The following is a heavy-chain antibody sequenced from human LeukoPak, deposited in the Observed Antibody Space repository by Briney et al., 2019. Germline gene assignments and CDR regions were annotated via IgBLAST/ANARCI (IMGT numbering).Heavy chain of an antibody. D-gene: IGHD3-9*01. J-gene: IGHJ4*02. Sequence: ASVKVSRKASGCTFTTYYVHWVRQAPGQGLEWMGFINPSGGSTTYAQKFRGRLTMTRDMSTSTVYMELSSLRSEDTAVYYCARGSRPVYNLLTGKRYFDYWGQGTLLTVSS. CDR2: INPSGGST. CDR3: ARGSRPVYNLLTGKRYFDY. CDR1: GCTFTTYY. V-gene: IGHV1-46*01.